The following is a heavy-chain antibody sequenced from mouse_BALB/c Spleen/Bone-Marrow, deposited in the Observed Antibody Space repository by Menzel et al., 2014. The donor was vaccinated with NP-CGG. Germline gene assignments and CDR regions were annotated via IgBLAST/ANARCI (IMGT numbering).Heavy chain of an antibody. D-gene: IGHD4-1*01. CDR1: GYTFTSYT. CDR2: IVPSSGYT. V-gene: IGHV1-4*02. Sequence: QVQLKQSGAELARPGASVKMSCKASGYTFTSYTIQWVKRRPGQGLEWVGYIVPSSGYTEYNQKFKDKTTLTADKSSSTAYMQLSSLTSADSAVYYCAREAQTGAWFPNWGQGTLVTVSA. J-gene: IGHJ3*01. CDR3: AREAQTGAWFPN.